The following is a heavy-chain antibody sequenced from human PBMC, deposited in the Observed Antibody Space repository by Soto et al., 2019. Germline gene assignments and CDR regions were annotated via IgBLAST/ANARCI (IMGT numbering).Heavy chain of an antibody. J-gene: IGHJ6*02. CDR3: AREGAASYSYYYGTDV. CDR2: IDWSGST. Sequence: SETLSLTCTVSGGAISSGDAWWSWIRQSPGWGLEWIGYIDWSGSTYYNPSLASRVTISVDTSKNQLSLKLNSVTAADTAVYYCAREGAASYSYYYGTDVWGQGTTVTVSS. V-gene: IGHV4-30-4*01. D-gene: IGHD3-16*01. CDR1: GGAISSGDAW.